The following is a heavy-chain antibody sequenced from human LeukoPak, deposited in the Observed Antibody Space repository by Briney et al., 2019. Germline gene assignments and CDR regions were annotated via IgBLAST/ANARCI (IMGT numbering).Heavy chain of an antibody. CDR2: ISHDGSEK. J-gene: IGHJ4*02. Sequence: GGSLRLSCAASGFTFSTYPIHWVRQAPGKGLEWVAVISHDGSEKYYADSVKGRFTISRDNSKNTLYLQMNSLRVEDTAVYFCASGREFYYDTSGWWGQGTLVTVSS. D-gene: IGHD3-22*01. CDR1: GFTFSTYP. CDR3: ASGREFYYDTSGW. V-gene: IGHV3-30-3*01.